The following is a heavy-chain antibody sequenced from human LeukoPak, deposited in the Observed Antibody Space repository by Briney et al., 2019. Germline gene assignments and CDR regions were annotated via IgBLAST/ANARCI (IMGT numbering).Heavy chain of an antibody. J-gene: IGHJ4*02. D-gene: IGHD2-2*01. CDR1: GFTFSSYE. Sequence: PGGSLRLSCAASGFTFSSYEMNWVRQAPGKGLEWVSYISSSDATIYYADSVKGRFTISRDNAKNSLYLQMNSLRAEDTAVYYCARRYCSSTSCLIDYWGQGTLVTVSS. V-gene: IGHV3-48*03. CDR3: ARRYCSSTSCLIDY. CDR2: ISSSDATI.